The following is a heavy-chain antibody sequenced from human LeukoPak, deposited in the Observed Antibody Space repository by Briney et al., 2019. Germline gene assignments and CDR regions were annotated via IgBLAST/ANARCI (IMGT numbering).Heavy chain of an antibody. CDR2: IKQDGSEK. Sequence: GGSLRLSCAASDFTFSSSGMTWVRQAPGKGLEWVANIKQDGSEKYYVDSLKGRFTISRDNAKNSLYLQMNSLRAEDTAVYYCAREEGTSGTTDGHYYYYMDVWGKGTTVTVSS. V-gene: IGHV3-7*01. J-gene: IGHJ6*03. CDR3: AREEGTSGTTDGHYYYYMDV. CDR1: DFTFSSSG. D-gene: IGHD1-1*01.